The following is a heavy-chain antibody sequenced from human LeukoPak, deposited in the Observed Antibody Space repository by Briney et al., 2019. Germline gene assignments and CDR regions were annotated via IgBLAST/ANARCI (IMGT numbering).Heavy chain of an antibody. CDR2: ISGSGGST. CDR1: GFTFSSYV. D-gene: IGHD3-22*01. Sequence: GRSLRLSCAASGFTFSSYVMSWVRLAPGKGLEWVSGISGSGGSTYYADSVKGRFTISRDNSKNTLYLQMNSLRAEDTAIYYCAKDKIYYDAWGQGTLVTVSS. CDR3: AKDKIYYDA. J-gene: IGHJ5*02. V-gene: IGHV3-23*01.